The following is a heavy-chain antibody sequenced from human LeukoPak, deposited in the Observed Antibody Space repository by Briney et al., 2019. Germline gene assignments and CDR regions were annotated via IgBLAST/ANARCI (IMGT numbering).Heavy chain of an antibody. V-gene: IGHV3-20*04. D-gene: IGHD6-19*01. CDR3: ARDRGWYVAGPDY. Sequence: GGSLRLSCTASGFTFDDYGMSWVRQAPGKGLEWVSGISWNGGSTGYADSVKGRFIISRDGAKNSLYLQMNSLRAEDTALYYCARDRGWYVAGPDYWGQGTLVTVSS. J-gene: IGHJ4*02. CDR1: GFTFDDYG. CDR2: ISWNGGST.